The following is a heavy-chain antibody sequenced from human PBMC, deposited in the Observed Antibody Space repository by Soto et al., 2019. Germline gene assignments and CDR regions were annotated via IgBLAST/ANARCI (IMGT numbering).Heavy chain of an antibody. CDR2: ISYSGAT. Sequence: SETLSLTCAVSGGSISSTTYYWGWIRRPPGKGLEWIGTISYSGATYYNPSLKSRVTISVDTSNNQLFLKLTSVTAADTAVYYCATDLYYYETTGFYFFLPLDYWGQGALVTVS. J-gene: IGHJ4*02. D-gene: IGHD3-22*01. V-gene: IGHV4-39*01. CDR3: ATDLYYYETTGFYFFLPLDY. CDR1: GGSISSTTYY.